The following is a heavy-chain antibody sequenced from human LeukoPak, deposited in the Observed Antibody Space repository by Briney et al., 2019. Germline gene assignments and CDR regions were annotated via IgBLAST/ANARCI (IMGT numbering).Heavy chain of an antibody. J-gene: IGHJ4*02. Sequence: ETLSLTCTVSGGSISSYYWSWIRQPPGKGLEWVANINQDGTEKFYVDSVKGRFTISRDNAKNSLYLQMNSLRVEDTAVYYCAKVAKYYYGPETYYFFEHWGQGTPVTASS. V-gene: IGHV3-7*01. CDR2: INQDGTEK. CDR3: AKVAKYYYGPETYYFFEH. D-gene: IGHD3-10*01. CDR1: GGSISSYY.